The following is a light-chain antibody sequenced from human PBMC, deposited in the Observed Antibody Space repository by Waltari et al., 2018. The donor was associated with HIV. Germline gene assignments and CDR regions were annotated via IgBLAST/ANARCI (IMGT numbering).Light chain of an antibody. J-gene: IGLJ3*02. CDR2: LAGSGNY. Sequence: QPVLTQSSSASASLGSSVELTCTLSDGHSDYVIAWHQQQQGTAPRYLMKLAGSGNYNMGSGVPDRFSGSSSGADRFLIISKRQSDDEATYYCETWDSNTRVFAGGTELTVL. CDR1: DGHSDYV. V-gene: IGLV4-60*03. CDR3: ETWDSNTRV.